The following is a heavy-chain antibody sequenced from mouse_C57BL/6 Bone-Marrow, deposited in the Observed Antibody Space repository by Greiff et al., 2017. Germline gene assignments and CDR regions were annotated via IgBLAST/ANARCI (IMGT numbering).Heavy chain of an antibody. J-gene: IGHJ1*03. CDR2: IWSGGST. CDR1: GFSLTSYG. V-gene: IGHV2-4*01. D-gene: IGHD3-3*01. Sequence: VMLVESGPGLVQPSQSLSITCTVSGFSLTSYGVHWVRQPPGKGLEWLGVIWSGGSTDYNAAFISRLSISKDNSKSQVFFKMNSLQADDTAIYYCAKNGGAAWYFDVWGTGTTVTVSS. CDR3: AKNGGAAWYFDV.